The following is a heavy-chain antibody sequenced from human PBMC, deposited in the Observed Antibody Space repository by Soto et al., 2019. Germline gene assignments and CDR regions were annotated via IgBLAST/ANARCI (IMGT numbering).Heavy chain of an antibody. CDR1: GDSISTVDYF. Sequence: SETLSLTCSVSGDSISTVDYFWAWIRQPPGQALEYIGYIYKSTTTYYNPSFESRVAISLDTSKSQFSLTVTSVTAADTAVYFCARGRYCLTDRFFPNWFDSWGQGTLVTVSS. V-gene: IGHV4-30-4*01. CDR3: ARGRYCLTDRFFPNWFDS. D-gene: IGHD2-15*01. J-gene: IGHJ5*01. CDR2: IYKSTTT.